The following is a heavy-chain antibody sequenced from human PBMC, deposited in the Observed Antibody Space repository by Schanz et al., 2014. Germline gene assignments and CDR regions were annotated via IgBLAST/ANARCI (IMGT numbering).Heavy chain of an antibody. CDR2: ISHDGYST. V-gene: IGHV3-64*04. CDR3: ARESSNDIVLVPGAVFDH. J-gene: IGHJ4*02. D-gene: IGHD2-2*01. CDR1: GFTFSIYA. Sequence: VQLLESGGGLVEPGGSLRLSCSASGFTFSIYALHWVRQAPGKGLEYVSAISHDGYSTYYADSVKGRFTISRDNSKNTVYLQMNSLRPGDTAVYYCARESSNDIVLVPGAVFDHWGQGILVTGSS.